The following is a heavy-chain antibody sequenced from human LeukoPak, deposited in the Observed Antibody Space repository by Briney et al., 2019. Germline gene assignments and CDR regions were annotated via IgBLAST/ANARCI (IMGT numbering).Heavy chain of an antibody. V-gene: IGHV4-34*01. J-gene: IGHJ4*02. Sequence: PSETLSLTCAVYGGSFSGYYWSWIRQPPGKGLEWIGEISHSGSTNYNPSLKSRVTISVDTSKNQFSLKLSSVTAADTAVYYCARNAYDSSGYVDYWGQGTLVTVSS. CDR2: ISHSGST. CDR3: ARNAYDSSGYVDY. CDR1: GGSFSGYY. D-gene: IGHD3-22*01.